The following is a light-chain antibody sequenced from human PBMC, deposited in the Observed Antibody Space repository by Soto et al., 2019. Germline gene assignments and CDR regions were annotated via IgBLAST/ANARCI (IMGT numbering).Light chain of an antibody. CDR3: SSYTDSNIPVI. CDR1: SSDVGTYYF. CDR2: EGT. V-gene: IGLV2-14*02. Sequence: QSALTQPASVSGSLGQSITISCTGSSSDVGTYYFVSWYQQHPGKVPKLMIYEGTKRPSGVSDRFSGSKSGNTASLTVSGLQAEDEADYYCSSYTDSNIPVIFGGGTKLTVL. J-gene: IGLJ2*01.